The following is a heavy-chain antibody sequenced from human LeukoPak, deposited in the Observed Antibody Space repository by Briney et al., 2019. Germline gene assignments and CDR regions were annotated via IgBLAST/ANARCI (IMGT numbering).Heavy chain of an antibody. CDR2: INPNSGGT. Sequence: GASVKVSCKASGYTFTGYHMHWVRQAPGQGLEWMGWINPNSGGTNCAQKFQGRVTMTRDTSISTAYMELSRLRSDDTAVYYCARDHTGYDSSGYYLESTFDYWGQGTLVTVSS. J-gene: IGHJ4*02. D-gene: IGHD3-22*01. CDR3: ARDHTGYDSSGYYLESTFDY. V-gene: IGHV1-2*02. CDR1: GYTFTGYH.